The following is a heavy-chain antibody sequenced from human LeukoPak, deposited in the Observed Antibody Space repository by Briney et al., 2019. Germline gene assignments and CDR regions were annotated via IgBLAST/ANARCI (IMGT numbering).Heavy chain of an antibody. D-gene: IGHD3-9*01. CDR2: IYPGDSDT. CDR1: GYSFTNYW. CDR3: ARRNISPKLRYFALESAFDI. J-gene: IGHJ3*02. V-gene: IGHV5-51*01. Sequence: GESLKISCKASGYSFTNYWIGWVRQMPGKGLEWMGIIYPGDSDTRYSPSFQGQVTISADKSISTAYLQWSSLKASDTAMYYCARRNISPKLRYFALESAFDIWGQGTMVTVSS.